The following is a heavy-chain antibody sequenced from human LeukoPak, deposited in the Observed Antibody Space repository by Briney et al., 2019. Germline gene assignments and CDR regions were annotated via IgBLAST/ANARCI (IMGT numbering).Heavy chain of an antibody. D-gene: IGHD3-10*01. V-gene: IGHV3-23*01. CDR2: IGGRDGST. J-gene: IGHJ4*02. CDR1: GFTVSSNY. Sequence: PGGSLRLSCAASGFTVSSNYMSWVRQAPGKGLEWVSAIGGRDGSTYYADSVKGRFTISRDNSKDTLYVQMNSLRAEDTAVYYCAKGHYYGSGSLDYWGQGTLVTASS. CDR3: AKGHYYGSGSLDY.